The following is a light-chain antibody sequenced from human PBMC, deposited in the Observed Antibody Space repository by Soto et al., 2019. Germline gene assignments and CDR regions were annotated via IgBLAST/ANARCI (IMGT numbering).Light chain of an antibody. CDR1: QSLLHSNGYYY. V-gene: IGKV2-28*01. J-gene: IGKJ1*01. CDR3: MQALHSPRT. Sequence: DIVMTQSPLSLPVTPGEPASISCRSSQSLLHSNGYYYLDWYMQKPGQSPQLLIYLGSNRASGVPDRFSGSGSGTDFTLKISRVEAEDVGVYYCMQALHSPRTFGQGTKVEIK. CDR2: LGS.